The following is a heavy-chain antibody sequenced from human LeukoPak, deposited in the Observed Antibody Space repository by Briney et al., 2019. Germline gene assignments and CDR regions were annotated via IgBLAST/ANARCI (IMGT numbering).Heavy chain of an antibody. CDR1: GFTFSNYW. CDR3: ARDSRSMVRGAINFDY. J-gene: IGHJ4*02. Sequence: GGSLRLSCEASGFTFSNYWMSWVRQAPGKGLEWVANIKYDGSETYYVDSVKGRFTISRDNGKNSLYVQMNSLSVEDTAVYYCARDSRSMVRGAINFDYWGQGTLVTVSS. D-gene: IGHD3-10*01. CDR2: IKYDGSET. V-gene: IGHV3-7*03.